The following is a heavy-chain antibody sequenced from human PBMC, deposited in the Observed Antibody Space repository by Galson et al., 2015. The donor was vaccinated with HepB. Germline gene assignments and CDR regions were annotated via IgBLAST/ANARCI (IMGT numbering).Heavy chain of an antibody. V-gene: IGHV3-48*03. D-gene: IGHD2-15*01. Sequence: SLRLSCAASGFTLSSYEMNWVRQAPGKGLEWVSYISSGGSTIYYADSVKGRFTISRDNAKNSLSLQMNSLRAGDTAVYYCVRDGIYCSGGICHPYWGQGTLVTVSS. J-gene: IGHJ4*02. CDR1: GFTLSSYE. CDR3: VRDGIYCSGGICHPY. CDR2: ISSGGSTI.